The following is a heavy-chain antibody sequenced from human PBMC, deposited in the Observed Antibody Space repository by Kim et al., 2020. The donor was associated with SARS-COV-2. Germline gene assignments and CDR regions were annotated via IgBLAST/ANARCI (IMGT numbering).Heavy chain of an antibody. Sequence: YCAASVQGRFTISRDNSKNTVYLQRNSLRAEDTAVYYCARDGGFGESQVGYWGQGILVTVSS. V-gene: IGHV3-33*01. J-gene: IGHJ4*02. D-gene: IGHD3-10*01. CDR3: ARDGGFGESQVGY.